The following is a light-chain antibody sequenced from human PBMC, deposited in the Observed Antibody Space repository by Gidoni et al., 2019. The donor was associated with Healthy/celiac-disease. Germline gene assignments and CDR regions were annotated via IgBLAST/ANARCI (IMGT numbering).Light chain of an antibody. J-gene: IGKJ1*01. Sequence: IVISLSPLSLPVTPGAPASISCRSSHSLLHSTGYNYLYWYLQKPGQSPQLLVYLGSNRASGVPSGISGSRSGTDFTLKISRVEAEDVGDYYCMKALQTTRTFGRGTKVEIK. V-gene: IGKV2-28*01. CDR3: MKALQTTRT. CDR2: LGS. CDR1: HSLLHSTGYNY.